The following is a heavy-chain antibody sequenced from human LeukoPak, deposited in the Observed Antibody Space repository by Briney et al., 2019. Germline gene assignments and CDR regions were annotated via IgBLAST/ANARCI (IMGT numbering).Heavy chain of an antibody. CDR3: ARLRDYVWGSCRPNYYFDY. J-gene: IGHJ4*02. Sequence: ASVKVSCKASGYTFTGYYMHWVRQAPGQGLEWMGRINPNSGGTNYAQKFQGRVTMTRDTSISTAYMELSRLRSDDTAVYYCARLRDYVWGSCRPNYYFDYWGQGTLVTVSS. D-gene: IGHD3-16*02. V-gene: IGHV1-2*06. CDR2: INPNSGGT. CDR1: GYTFTGYY.